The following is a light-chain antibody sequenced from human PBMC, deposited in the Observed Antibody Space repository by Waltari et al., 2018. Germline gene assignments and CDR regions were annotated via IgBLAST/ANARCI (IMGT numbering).Light chain of an antibody. V-gene: IGKV3-11*01. J-gene: IGKJ3*01. Sequence: EIVLTQSPATLSLSPGERATLSCRASQSVSSYLALDQQKPGQAPRLLIYDASNRATGIPARFSVSGSVTDFTLTISSLEPEDCAVYYCQQRSNWPPESTFGPGTKVDIK. CDR1: QSVSSY. CDR3: QQRSNWPPEST. CDR2: DAS.